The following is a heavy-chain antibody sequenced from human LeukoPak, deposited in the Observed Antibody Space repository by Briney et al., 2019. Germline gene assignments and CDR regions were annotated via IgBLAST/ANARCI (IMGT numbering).Heavy chain of an antibody. D-gene: IGHD2-2*02. CDR3: ARWAGYCSITNCYTAFDF. V-gene: IGHV1-69*01. Sequence: SVKVSCKASGGTFSNYAINWVRQAPGQGLKWMGGITPIFGTANYAQRFQGRVTITADESTSTAYMELSSLRSEDTAVYYCARWAGYCSITNCYTAFDFWGQGTLVTVSS. CDR1: GGTFSNYA. CDR2: ITPIFGTA. J-gene: IGHJ4*02.